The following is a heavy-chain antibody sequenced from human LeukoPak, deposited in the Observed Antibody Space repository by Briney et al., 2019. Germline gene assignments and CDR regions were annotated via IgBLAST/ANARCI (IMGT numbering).Heavy chain of an antibody. CDR1: GFTFSSYW. CDR2: INTDGSST. CDR3: ARPPSVWSGGDAFDI. Sequence: GGFLRLSCAASGFTFSSYWMHWVRQAPGRGLVWVSRINTDGSSTRYPDSVKGRFTISRDNAKNTLYLQMNSLRAEDSAVYYCARPPSVWSGGDAFDIWGQGTMVTVSS. V-gene: IGHV3-74*01. D-gene: IGHD3-3*01. J-gene: IGHJ3*02.